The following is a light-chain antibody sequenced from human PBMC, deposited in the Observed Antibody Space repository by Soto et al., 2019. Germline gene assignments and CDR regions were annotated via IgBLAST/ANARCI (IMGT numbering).Light chain of an antibody. CDR3: QQYNSWPLT. Sequence: MTQSPSSLSASVGDRVTITCRESQTIAMYVNWFQQKPGQAPRLVIYDIFTRATGVPTRISGSGSGTEFTLTISSLQSEDFAVYYCQQYNSWPLTFGGGTKVEIK. CDR1: QTIAMY. J-gene: IGKJ4*01. CDR2: DIF. V-gene: IGKV3D-15*01.